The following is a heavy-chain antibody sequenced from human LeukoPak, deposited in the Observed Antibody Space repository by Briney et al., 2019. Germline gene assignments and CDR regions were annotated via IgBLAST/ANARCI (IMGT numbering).Heavy chain of an antibody. CDR1: GGSISSYY. CDR3: ARHYDSSGYYYEGDWFDP. Sequence: PSETLSLTCTVSGGSISSYYWSWIRQPPGKGLEWIGYIYYSGSTNYNPSLKSRVTISVDTSKNQFSPKLSSVTAADTAVYYCARHYDSSGYYYEGDWFDPWGQGTLVTVSS. D-gene: IGHD3-22*01. J-gene: IGHJ5*02. CDR2: IYYSGST. V-gene: IGHV4-59*01.